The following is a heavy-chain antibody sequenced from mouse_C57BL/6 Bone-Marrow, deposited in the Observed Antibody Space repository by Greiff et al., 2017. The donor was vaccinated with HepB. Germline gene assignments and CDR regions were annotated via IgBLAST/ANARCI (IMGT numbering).Heavy chain of an antibody. Sequence: VQLKESGGGLVKPGGSLKLSCAASGFTFSSYAMSWVRQTPEKRLEWVATISDGGSYTYYPDNVKGRFTISRDNAKNNLYLQMSHLKSEDTAMYYCARVPVRYYAMDYWGQGTSVTVSS. CDR1: GFTFSSYA. CDR3: ARVPVRYYAMDY. V-gene: IGHV5-4*01. J-gene: IGHJ4*01. CDR2: ISDGGSYT.